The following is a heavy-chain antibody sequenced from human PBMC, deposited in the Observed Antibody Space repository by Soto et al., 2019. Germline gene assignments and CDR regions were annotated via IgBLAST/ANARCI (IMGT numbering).Heavy chain of an antibody. J-gene: IGHJ3*02. V-gene: IGHV3-23*01. D-gene: IGHD2-21*02. Sequence: PGGSLRLSCAASGFTSTNYVMNWVRQAPGKGLEWVSSISGSGTTTFYADSVKGRLIISRDNSKNTLYLQMNSLRAEDTALYYCAKDRVGGDPDAFDIWGQGTKVTVSS. CDR2: ISGSGTTT. CDR3: AKDRVGGDPDAFDI. CDR1: GFTSTNYV.